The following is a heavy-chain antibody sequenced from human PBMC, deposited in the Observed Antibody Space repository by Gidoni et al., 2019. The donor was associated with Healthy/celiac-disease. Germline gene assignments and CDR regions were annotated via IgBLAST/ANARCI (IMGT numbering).Heavy chain of an antibody. D-gene: IGHD3-10*01. V-gene: IGHV3-23*01. CDR1: GFTFSSYA. CDR3: AKDRPYYGSGSYYRFDY. J-gene: IGHJ4*02. Sequence: EVQLLESGGGLVQPGGSLRLSCAASGFTFSSYAMGWVRQAPGQGLEWVSAISGSGGSTYYADSVKGRFTISRDNSKNTLYLQMNSLRAEDTAVYYCAKDRPYYGSGSYYRFDYWGQGTLVTVSS. CDR2: ISGSGGST.